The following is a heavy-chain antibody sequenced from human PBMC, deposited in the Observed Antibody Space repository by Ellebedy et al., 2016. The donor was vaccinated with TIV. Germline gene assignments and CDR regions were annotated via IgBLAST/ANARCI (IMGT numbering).Heavy chain of an antibody. Sequence: ASVKVSCKASGYTFTDYFMHWVRQAPGQGLEWMGWINTNIGDTIYAQKFQGRVTMTRDTSISTAYMELSRLRSDDTAVYYCAREYYDTLTGYSATNDYWGQGSLVTVSS. CDR1: GYTFTDYF. CDR2: INTNIGDT. V-gene: IGHV1-2*02. CDR3: AREYYDTLTGYSATNDY. D-gene: IGHD3-9*01. J-gene: IGHJ4*02.